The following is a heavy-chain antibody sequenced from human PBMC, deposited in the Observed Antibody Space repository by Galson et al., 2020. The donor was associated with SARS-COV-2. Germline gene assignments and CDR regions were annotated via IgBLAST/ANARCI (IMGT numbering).Heavy chain of an antibody. CDR2: MYTTESN. J-gene: IGHJ4*02. Sequence: KASETLSLTCTVSGVTISSYYWSWIRQPAGKGLEWIGRMYTTESNNYNPSLKSRVTMSLDTSKNQFSLKLSSVTAADTAVYYCARDPNRSMGDFDYWGQGTLVTVSS. D-gene: IGHD3-10*01. V-gene: IGHV4-4*07. CDR1: GVTISSYY. CDR3: ARDPNRSMGDFDY.